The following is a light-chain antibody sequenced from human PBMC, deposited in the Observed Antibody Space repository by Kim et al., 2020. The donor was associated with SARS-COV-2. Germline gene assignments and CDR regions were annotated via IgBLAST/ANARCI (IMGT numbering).Light chain of an antibody. CDR2: AAS. J-gene: IGKJ1*01. V-gene: IGKV1-39*01. CDR3: QQSYSTPQT. CDR1: QSISSY. Sequence: AYVGDRVTIPCRASQSISSYLNWYQQKPGKAPKLLIYAASSLQSGVPSRFSGSGSGTDFTLTISSLQPEDFATYYCQQSYSTPQTFGQGTKVDIK.